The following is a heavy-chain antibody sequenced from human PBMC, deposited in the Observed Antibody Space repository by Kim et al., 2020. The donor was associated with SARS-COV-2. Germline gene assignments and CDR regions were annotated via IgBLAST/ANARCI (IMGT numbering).Heavy chain of an antibody. D-gene: IGHD4-17*01. CDR3: ASPHPMTTVTSYYYYGMDV. J-gene: IGHJ6*02. Sequence: GGSLRLSCAASGFTFSSYSMNWVRQAPGEGLEGVASISSSSSYIYYADSVKGRFTISRDNAKNSLYLQMNSLRAEDTAVYYCASPHPMTTVTSYYYYGMDVWGQGTTVTVSS. V-gene: IGHV3-21*01. CDR2: ISSSSSYI. CDR1: GFTFSSYS.